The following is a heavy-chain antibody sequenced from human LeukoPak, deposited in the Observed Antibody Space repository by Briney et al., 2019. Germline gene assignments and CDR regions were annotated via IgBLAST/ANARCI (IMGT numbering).Heavy chain of an antibody. D-gene: IGHD6-19*01. CDR1: GGSISSYY. J-gene: IGHJ4*02. Sequence: PSETLSLTCTVSGGSISSYYWSWIRQPPGKGLEWIGYIYYSGSTNYNPSLKSRVTISLDTSNNQFSLKLSSVTAADTAVYYCARVRSGWYPSFDYWGQGTLVTVSS. CDR3: ARVRSGWYPSFDY. CDR2: IYYSGST. V-gene: IGHV4-59*01.